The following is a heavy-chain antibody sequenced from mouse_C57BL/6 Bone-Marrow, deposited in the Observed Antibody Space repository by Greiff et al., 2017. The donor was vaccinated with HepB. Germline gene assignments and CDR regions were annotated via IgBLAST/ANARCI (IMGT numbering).Heavy chain of an antibody. D-gene: IGHD2-4*01. CDR2: IDPSDSYT. V-gene: IGHV1-69*01. CDR3: AKSLDYDYDLYYFDY. Sequence: VQLQQPGAELVMPGASVKLSCKASGYTFTSYWMHWVKQRPGQGLEWIGEIDPSDSYTNYNQKFKGKSTLTVDKSSSTAYMQLSSLTSEDSAVYYCAKSLDYDYDLYYFDYWGQGTTLTVSS. CDR1: GYTFTSYW. J-gene: IGHJ2*01.